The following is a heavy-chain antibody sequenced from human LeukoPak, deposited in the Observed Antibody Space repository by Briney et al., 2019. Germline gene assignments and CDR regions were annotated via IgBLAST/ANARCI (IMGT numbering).Heavy chain of an antibody. V-gene: IGHV3-15*01. CDR2: IKSKTDGGTT. CDR1: GFTFSNAW. Sequence: GGSLRLSCAASGFTFSNAWMSWVRQAPGKGLEWVGRIKSKTDGGTTDYAAPVKGRFTISRDDSKNTLYLQMNGLKTEDTAVYYCTTNNVRTYYDYVWGSPSPLFDYWGQGTLVTVSS. D-gene: IGHD3-16*01. J-gene: IGHJ4*02. CDR3: TTNNVRTYYDYVWGSPSPLFDY.